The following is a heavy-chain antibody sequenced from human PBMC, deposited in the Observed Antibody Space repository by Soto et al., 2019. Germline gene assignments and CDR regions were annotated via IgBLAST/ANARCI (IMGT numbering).Heavy chain of an antibody. CDR1: GASINSGGHY. Sequence: QVQLQESGPGLEKSSQTLSLTCTVSGASINSGGHYWTWLRQHPGKGLEWIGYIYSSDVVYYNPFLRSRAAVSVDTSKNQFSLKLSSVTAADTAVYYCARDNSGYSHFDYWGRGTLVTVSS. V-gene: IGHV4-31*03. D-gene: IGHD3-22*01. CDR2: IYSSDVV. CDR3: ARDNSGYSHFDY. J-gene: IGHJ4*02.